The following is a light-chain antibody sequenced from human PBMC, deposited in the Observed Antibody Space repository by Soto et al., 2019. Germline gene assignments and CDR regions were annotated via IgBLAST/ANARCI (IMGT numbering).Light chain of an antibody. J-gene: IGLJ1*01. CDR2: DVS. V-gene: IGLV2-14*01. CDR3: SSYTSSSTLV. Sequence: QSVLNQPASVSGSPGQSITISCTGTSSDVGGYNYVSWYQQHPGKAPKLMIYDVSNRPSGVSNRSSGSKSGNTASLTISGLQAEDEADYYCSSYTSSSTLVFGTGTKVTVL. CDR1: SSDVGGYNY.